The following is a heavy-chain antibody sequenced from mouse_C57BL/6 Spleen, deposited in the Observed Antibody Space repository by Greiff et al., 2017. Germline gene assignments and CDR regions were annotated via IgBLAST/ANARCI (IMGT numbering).Heavy chain of an antibody. CDR1: GYSITSDY. CDR3: ARTVVARNWYFDV. J-gene: IGHJ1*03. Sequence: EVKLVESGPGLAKPSQTLSLTCSVTGYSITSDYWNWIRKFPGNKLEYMGYISYSGSTYYNPSLKSRISITRDTSKNQYYLQLNSVTTEDTATYYCARTVVARNWYFDVWGTGTTVTVSS. D-gene: IGHD1-1*01. V-gene: IGHV3-8*01. CDR2: ISYSGST.